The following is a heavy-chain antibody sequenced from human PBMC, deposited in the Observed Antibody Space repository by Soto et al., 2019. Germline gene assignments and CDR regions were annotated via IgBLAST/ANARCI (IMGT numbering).Heavy chain of an antibody. J-gene: IGHJ4*02. V-gene: IGHV3-7*01. D-gene: IGHD3-10*01. CDR3: ARGNDFGSGTAAFDC. CDR2: IKRDGSEK. CDR1: GFSFSSYW. Sequence: GSLRLSCAASGFSFSSYWLNWLRQAPGKGLEWVANIKRDGSEKYYVDSVKGRFAISRDNAKNSLYLQMNSLRADDTAVYYCARGNDFGSGTAAFDCWGQGTLVTVSS.